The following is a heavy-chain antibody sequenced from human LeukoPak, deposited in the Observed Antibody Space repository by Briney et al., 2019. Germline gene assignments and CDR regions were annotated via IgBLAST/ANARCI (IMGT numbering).Heavy chain of an antibody. CDR2: IYSGGST. V-gene: IGHV3-66*02. J-gene: IGHJ4*02. D-gene: IGHD3-22*01. CDR1: GFTVSSNY. Sequence: GGSLRLSCAASGFTVSSNYMSWVRQAPGKGLEWVSVIYSGGSTYYADSVKGRFTISRDNSKNTLYLQMNSLRAEDTAVYYCARGENYYDSSGYPHDLDYWGQGTLVTVSS. CDR3: ARGENYYDSSGYPHDLDY.